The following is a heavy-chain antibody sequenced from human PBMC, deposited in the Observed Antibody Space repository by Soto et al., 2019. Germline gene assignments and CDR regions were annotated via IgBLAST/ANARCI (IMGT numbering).Heavy chain of an antibody. Sequence: EVQLVESGGGLVQPGGSLRLSCAPSGFMFGNYWMSWVRQAPGKGLEWVANIKQDGSEKYYVDSVKGRFTISRDNAKNSLYLKMTSLRADDTAVYYCARDSPFDASSGYLEYWGQGTLVTVSS. V-gene: IGHV3-7*01. J-gene: IGHJ4*02. CDR3: ARDSPFDASSGYLEY. CDR1: GFMFGNYW. D-gene: IGHD3-22*01. CDR2: IKQDGSEK.